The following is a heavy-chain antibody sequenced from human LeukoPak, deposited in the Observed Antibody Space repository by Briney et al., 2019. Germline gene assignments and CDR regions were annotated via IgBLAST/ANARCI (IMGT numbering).Heavy chain of an antibody. J-gene: IGHJ6*03. V-gene: IGHV3-74*01. D-gene: IGHD6-13*01. CDR2: INTDGSST. CDR1: GFTFSSYW. CDR3: ARAIAALVRGYYYYYMDV. Sequence: GGSLRLFCAASGFTFSSYWMHWVRQAPGKGLVWVSRINTDGSSTSYADSVKGRFTISRDNAKNTLYLQMNSLRAEDTAVYYCARAIAALVRGYYYYYMDVWGKGTTVTVSS.